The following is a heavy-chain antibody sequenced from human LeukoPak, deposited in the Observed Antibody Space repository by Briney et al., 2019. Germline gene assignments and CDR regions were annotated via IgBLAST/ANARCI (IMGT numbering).Heavy chain of an antibody. Sequence: GGSLRLSCAASGFTFSSYSMNWVRQAPGKGLEWVSSISSSSSYIYYADSVKGRFTISRDNAKNSLYLQMSSLRAEDTAVYYCARGNQYYGFWSGYDTELDYWGQGTLVTVSS. CDR3: ARGNQYYGFWSGYDTELDY. V-gene: IGHV3-21*01. CDR2: ISSSSSYI. D-gene: IGHD3-3*01. J-gene: IGHJ4*02. CDR1: GFTFSSYS.